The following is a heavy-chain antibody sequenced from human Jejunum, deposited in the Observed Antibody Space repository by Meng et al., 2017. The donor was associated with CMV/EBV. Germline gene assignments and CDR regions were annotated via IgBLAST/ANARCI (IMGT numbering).Heavy chain of an antibody. J-gene: IGHJ4*02. V-gene: IGHV3-66*02. CDR2: ISTGDYT. Sequence: CAVSGFTVKNNYMLWVRQAPGKGLEWVSYISTGDYTYHADSVKGRFTISRDTSKNTLYLQMDSLRPDDTAVYYCARGIVAASHYFDYWGQGTLVTVSS. CDR3: ARGIVAASHYFDY. D-gene: IGHD1-26*01. CDR1: GFTVKNNY.